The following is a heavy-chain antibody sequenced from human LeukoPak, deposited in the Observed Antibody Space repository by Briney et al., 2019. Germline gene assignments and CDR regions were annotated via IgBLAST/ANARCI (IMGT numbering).Heavy chain of an antibody. CDR2: IYTSGST. CDR3: ARDLPGTSFFDY. D-gene: IGHD2-2*01. V-gene: IGHV4-4*07. Sequence: SETLSLTCTVSGGSISSYYWNWIRQPAGKGLEWIGRIYTSGSTNYNPSLKSRVSISVDTSKNQLSLRLSSVTAADTAVYYCARDLPGTSFFDYWGQGTLVTVSS. CDR1: GGSISSYY. J-gene: IGHJ4*02.